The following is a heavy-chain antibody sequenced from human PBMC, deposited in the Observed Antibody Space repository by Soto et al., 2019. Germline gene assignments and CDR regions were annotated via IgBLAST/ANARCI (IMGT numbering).Heavy chain of an antibody. Sequence: QVQLVQSGAEVKKPGASVKVSCKASGYTFTSYDINWVRQATGQGLEWMGWMNPNSGNTGYAQKFQGRVTITRNTSISTDYMGLTSLVAEDTAVYYCTRQPFRAVAAPLLSYWGQGTLVTVSS. CDR3: TRQPFRAVAAPLLSY. CDR1: GYTFTSYD. J-gene: IGHJ4*02. D-gene: IGHD6-19*01. CDR2: MNPNSGNT. V-gene: IGHV1-8*01.